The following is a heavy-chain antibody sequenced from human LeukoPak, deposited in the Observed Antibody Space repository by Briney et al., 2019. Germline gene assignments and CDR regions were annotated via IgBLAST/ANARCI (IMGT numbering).Heavy chain of an antibody. CDR3: ASAEAQYYYDSSGPNDY. V-gene: IGHV3-21*01. J-gene: IGHJ4*02. Sequence: GGSLRLSCAASGFTFSSYSMNWVRQAPGKGLEWVSSISSSSSYIYYADSVKGRFTVSRDNAKNSLYLQMNSLRAEDTAVYYCASAEAQYYYDSSGPNDYWGQGTLVTVSS. D-gene: IGHD3-22*01. CDR2: ISSSSSYI. CDR1: GFTFSSYS.